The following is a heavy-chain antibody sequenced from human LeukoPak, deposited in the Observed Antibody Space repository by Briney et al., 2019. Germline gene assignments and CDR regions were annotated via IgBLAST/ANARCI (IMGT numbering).Heavy chain of an antibody. V-gene: IGHV4-39*01. Sequence: KPSETLSLTCNVSGGSISSSSSYWGWIRQPPGKGLEWIGSIYYSGSSFDNPALKSRVTISVDTSKNQFSLKLSSVTAADTAVYYCARHRSGWLQSSFDYWGQGTLVTVSS. CDR2: IYYSGSS. CDR3: ARHRSGWLQSSFDY. D-gene: IGHD5-24*01. CDR1: GGSISSSSSY. J-gene: IGHJ4*02.